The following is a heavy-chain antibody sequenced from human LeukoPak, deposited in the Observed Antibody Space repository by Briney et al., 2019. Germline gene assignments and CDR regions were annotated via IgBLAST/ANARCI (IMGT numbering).Heavy chain of an antibody. CDR2: NTSISTGGTT. CDR3: AAGRVRDY. CDR1: GFSFSYAP. Sequence: GGSLRLSCVVSGFSFSYAPMTRVRQAPGKGVEWGGRNTSISTGGTTDYAAPVKGRSSISRNDSKKTVYLQMNSLKTDDTGVYYCAAGRVRDYWGRGTLVTVSS. D-gene: IGHD2-15*01. J-gene: IGHJ4*02. V-gene: IGHV3-15*01.